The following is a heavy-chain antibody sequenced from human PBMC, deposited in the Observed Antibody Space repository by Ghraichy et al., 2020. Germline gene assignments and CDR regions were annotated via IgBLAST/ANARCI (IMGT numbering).Heavy chain of an antibody. V-gene: IGHV1-8*01. J-gene: IGHJ6*02. CDR3: ARGFTMVRGVSPTGYYGMDV. CDR1: GGTFSSYD. CDR2: MNPNSGNT. D-gene: IGHD3-10*01. Sequence: ASVKVSCKASGGTFSSYDINWVRQATGQGLEWMGWMNPNSGNTVYAQNFQGRVTMTRNTSISTAYMELSSLRSDDTAVYYCARGFTMVRGVSPTGYYGMDVWGQGTTVTVSS.